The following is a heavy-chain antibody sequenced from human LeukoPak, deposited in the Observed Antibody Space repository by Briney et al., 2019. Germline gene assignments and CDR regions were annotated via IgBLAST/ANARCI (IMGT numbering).Heavy chain of an antibody. V-gene: IGHV3-23*01. CDR2: ISGSGGGT. D-gene: IGHD3-9*01. CDR3: ATSHYDVLTGFSWYYFDY. CDR1: GFTFRSRA. Sequence: GMSLRLSCAASGFTFRSRAMSWVRQAPGKGLEWVSVISGSGGGTNYADSVKGRFTISRDNSKNTLYLEMNSLRAEDTALYYCATSHYDVLTGFSWYYFDYWGQGTLVTVSP. J-gene: IGHJ4*02.